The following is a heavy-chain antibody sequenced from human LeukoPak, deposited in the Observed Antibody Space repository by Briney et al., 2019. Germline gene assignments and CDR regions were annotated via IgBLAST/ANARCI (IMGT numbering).Heavy chain of an antibody. V-gene: IGHV3-11*06. CDR2: ISSSSSYT. CDR3: ARDSGDSGYKSPMVRGSYGMDV. Sequence: PGGSLRLSCAASGFTFSDYYMSWIRQAPGKGLEWVSYISSSSSYTNYADSVKGRFTISRDNAKNSLYLQMNSLRAEDTAVYYCARDSGDSGYKSPMVRGSYGMDVWGKGTTVTVSS. CDR1: GFTFSDYY. J-gene: IGHJ6*04. D-gene: IGHD3-10*01.